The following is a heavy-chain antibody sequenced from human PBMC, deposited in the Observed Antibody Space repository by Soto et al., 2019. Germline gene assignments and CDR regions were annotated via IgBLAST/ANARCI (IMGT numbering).Heavy chain of an antibody. CDR1: GGTFSSYA. Sequence: QVQLVQSGAEVKKPGSSVKVSCKASGGTFSSYAISWVRQAPGQGLEWMGGIIPIFGTANYAQKFQGRVTITADESTSTAYMELSSLRSEDTAVYYCARGDRDTDYYDSSGYYYVLNAFDIWGQGTMVTVSS. D-gene: IGHD3-22*01. J-gene: IGHJ3*02. CDR3: ARGDRDTDYYDSSGYYYVLNAFDI. CDR2: IIPIFGTA. V-gene: IGHV1-69*01.